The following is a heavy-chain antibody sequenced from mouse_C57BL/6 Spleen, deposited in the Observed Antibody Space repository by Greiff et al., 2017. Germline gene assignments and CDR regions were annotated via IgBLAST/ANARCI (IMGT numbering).Heavy chain of an antibody. CDR3: TRGAYNSNYECAY. Sequence: VQLQQSGAELVRPGASVTLSCKASGYTFTDYEMHWVKQTPVHGLEWIGAIDPETGGTAYNQKFKGKAILTADKSSSTAYMELRSLTSEDSAVXYCTRGAYNSNYECAYWGQGTLVTVSA. J-gene: IGHJ3*01. CDR1: GYTFTDYE. D-gene: IGHD2-5*01. CDR2: IDPETGGT. V-gene: IGHV1-15*01.